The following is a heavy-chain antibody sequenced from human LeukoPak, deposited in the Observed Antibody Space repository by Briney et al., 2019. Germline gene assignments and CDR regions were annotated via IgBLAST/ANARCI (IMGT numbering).Heavy chain of an antibody. CDR3: AGDFQAARLHMFEF. J-gene: IGHJ4*02. D-gene: IGHD6-6*01. Sequence: ASVKVSCKVSGGTFSDSTLSWVRQVPGQGLEWMGGIISFSGSPNYAQRFQGRVTFTTDEFTSTAYMELRSPTSEDTAVYYCAGDFQAARLHMFEFWGQGSLVTVSS. CDR2: IISFSGSP. V-gene: IGHV1-69*05. CDR1: GGTFSDST.